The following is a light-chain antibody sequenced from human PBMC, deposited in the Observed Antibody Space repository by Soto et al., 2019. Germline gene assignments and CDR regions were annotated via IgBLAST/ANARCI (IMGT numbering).Light chain of an antibody. CDR2: GAS. Sequence: EIVMTQSPATLSVSPGERATLSCRASQSVSSNLAWFQQKPGQAPRLLIYGASTRATGIPARITGSGSGTEFTLTISSLQSEDFAVYYCQQYDEWPPSYTFAQGTKLEI. V-gene: IGKV3-15*01. CDR3: QQYDEWPPSYT. CDR1: QSVSSN. J-gene: IGKJ2*01.